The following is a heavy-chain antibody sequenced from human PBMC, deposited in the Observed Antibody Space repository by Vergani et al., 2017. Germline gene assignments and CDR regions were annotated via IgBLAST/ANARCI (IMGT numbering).Heavy chain of an antibody. CDR2: VNQDGSEK. J-gene: IGHJ6*02. CDR3: VRAPLIRRGSGNYGINNYHGMDV. Sequence: EGQLVESGGDWVQRGGSLRLSGAASGFISSSYWMSWFRQAPGKGLEWVANVNQDGSEKYYVDSVRGRFTISRDNAKNSIYLQMNSLRAEDTAVYFCVRAPLIRRGSGNYGINNYHGMDVWGQGTTVIVSS. CDR1: GFISSSYW. D-gene: IGHD3-10*01. V-gene: IGHV3-7*01.